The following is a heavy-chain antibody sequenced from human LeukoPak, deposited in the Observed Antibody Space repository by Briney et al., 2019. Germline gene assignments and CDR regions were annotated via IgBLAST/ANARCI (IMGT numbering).Heavy chain of an antibody. J-gene: IGHJ3*01. CDR1: GGSFSGYY. CDR2: INHSGST. D-gene: IGHD3-10*01. CDR3: ARGMWFDTLFSAFDV. Sequence: KPSETLSLTCAVYGGSFSGYYWSWIRQPPGKGLEWIGEINHSGSTNYNPSLKSRVTISIDKSKNQFSLMLTSVTAADTALYYCARGMWFDTLFSAFDVWGQGTMVSVSS. V-gene: IGHV4-34*01.